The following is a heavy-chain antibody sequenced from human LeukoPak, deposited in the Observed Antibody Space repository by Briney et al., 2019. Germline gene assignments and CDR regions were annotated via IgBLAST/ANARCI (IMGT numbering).Heavy chain of an antibody. CDR1: GGTFSSYA. Sequence: SVTVSCTASGGTFSSYAISWVRQAPGQGLEWMGGIIPIFGTANYAQKFHGRVTITADESTSQAYMELSSLRSEDTAVYYCAGPSRGGINWYFDLWGRGTLVTVSS. V-gene: IGHV1-69*13. D-gene: IGHD3-16*01. CDR3: AGPSRGGINWYFDL. CDR2: IIPIFGTA. J-gene: IGHJ2*01.